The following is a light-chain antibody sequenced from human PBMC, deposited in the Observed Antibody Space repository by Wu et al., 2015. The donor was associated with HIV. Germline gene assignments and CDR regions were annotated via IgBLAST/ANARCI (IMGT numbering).Light chain of an antibody. Sequence: DIQLTQSPSFLSASVGDRVTITCRASQGISSYLAWYQQKPGKAPKLLIYAASTLQSGVPSRFSGSGSGTEFTLTISSLQPEDFATYYXQQLNSYPLTFGGGTKVRSN. CDR2: AAS. CDR1: QGISSY. J-gene: IGKJ4*01. CDR3: QQLNSYPLT. V-gene: IGKV1-9*01.